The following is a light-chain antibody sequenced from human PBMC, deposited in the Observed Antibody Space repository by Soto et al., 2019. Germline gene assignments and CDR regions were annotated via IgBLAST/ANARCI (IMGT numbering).Light chain of an antibody. J-gene: IGKJ4*01. CDR3: QQYGSVPLT. CDR1: QSVSTSY. V-gene: IGKV3-20*01. CDR2: GAS. Sequence: EIVLTQSPGTLSLSPGERATLSCRASQSVSTSYLAWYQQKPGQAPRLLIYGASSRATGIPDRFSGSVSGADFTLTVSKLEPEDFAVYYCQQYGSVPLTFGGGNKVEI.